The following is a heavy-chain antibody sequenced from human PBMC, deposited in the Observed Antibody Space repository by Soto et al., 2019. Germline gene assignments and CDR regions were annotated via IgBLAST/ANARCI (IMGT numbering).Heavy chain of an antibody. CDR2: INHSGST. D-gene: IGHD3-10*01. J-gene: IGHJ6*02. Sequence: SETLYLTCAVYGGSFSGYYWSWIRQPPGKGLEWIGEINHSGSTNYNPSLKSRVTISVDTSKNQFSLKLSSVTAADTAVYYCARVIWGVTMVRGVPGRYYYGMDVWGQGTTVT. CDR3: ARVIWGVTMVRGVPGRYYYGMDV. CDR1: GGSFSGYY. V-gene: IGHV4-34*01.